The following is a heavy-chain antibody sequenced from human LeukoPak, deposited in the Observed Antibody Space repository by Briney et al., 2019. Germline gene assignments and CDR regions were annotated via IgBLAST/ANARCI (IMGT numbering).Heavy chain of an antibody. CDR3: ARGRGVRGVWPSPSRWFDP. D-gene: IGHD3-10*01. V-gene: IGHV1-2*02. CDR2: INPNSGGT. CDR1: GYTFTGYY. J-gene: IGHJ5*02. Sequence: ASVKVSCKASGYTFTGYYMHWVRQAPGQGLEWMGWINPNSGGTNYAQKFQGRVTMTRDTSISTAYMELSRLRSDDTAVYYCARGRGVRGVWPSPSRWFDPWGQGTLVTVSS.